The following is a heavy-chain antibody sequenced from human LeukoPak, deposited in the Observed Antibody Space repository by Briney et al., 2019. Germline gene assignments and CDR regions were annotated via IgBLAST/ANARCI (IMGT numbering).Heavy chain of an antibody. V-gene: IGHV3-21*01. D-gene: IGHD5-12*01. Sequence: GGSLRLSCAASGFTFSSYSMNWVRQAPGKGLEWVSSISSSSSYIYYADSVKGRFTISRDNAKNSLYLQMNSLRAEDTAVYYCAKDHGRIVATMLFDYWGQGTLVTVSS. J-gene: IGHJ4*02. CDR2: ISSSSSYI. CDR3: AKDHGRIVATMLFDY. CDR1: GFTFSSYS.